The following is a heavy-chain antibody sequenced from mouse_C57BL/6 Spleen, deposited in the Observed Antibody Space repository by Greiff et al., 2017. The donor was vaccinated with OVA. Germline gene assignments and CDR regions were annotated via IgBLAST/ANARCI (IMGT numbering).Heavy chain of an antibody. J-gene: IGHJ4*01. V-gene: IGHV1-72*01. Sequence: QVQLQQPGAELVKPGASVKLSCKASGYTFTSYWMHWVKQRPGRGLEWIGRIDPNSGGTKYNEKFKSKATLTVDKPSSTAYLQLSSLTSEDSAVYDCARGEGYGNLYYYAMDYWGQGTSVTVSS. CDR3: ARGEGYGNLYYYAMDY. D-gene: IGHD2-1*01. CDR2: IDPNSGGT. CDR1: GYTFTSYW.